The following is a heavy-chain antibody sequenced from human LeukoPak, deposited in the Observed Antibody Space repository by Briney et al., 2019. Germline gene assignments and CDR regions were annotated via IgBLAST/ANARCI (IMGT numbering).Heavy chain of an antibody. CDR2: ISSSGSTI. J-gene: IGHJ4*02. Sequence: GGSLRLSCAASGFTFSDYYMSWIRQAPGKGLEWVSYISSSGSTIYYADSVKGRFTISRDNAKNSLYLQMNSLRAEDTAVYYCARDIWSTSWCFDYWGQGTLVTVSS. D-gene: IGHD6-13*01. CDR3: ARDIWSTSWCFDY. V-gene: IGHV3-11*04. CDR1: GFTFSDYY.